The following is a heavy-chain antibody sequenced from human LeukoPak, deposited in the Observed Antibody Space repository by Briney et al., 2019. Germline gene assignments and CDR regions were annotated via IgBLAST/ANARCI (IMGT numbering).Heavy chain of an antibody. CDR3: ARDHPLIAATGSFDY. J-gene: IGHJ4*02. D-gene: IGHD6-13*01. Sequence: GGSLRLSCAASGFSFSTYTMNWVRQAPGKGLEWVSSISSSSNYINYADSVKGRFTISRDNAKNSLYLQMNSLRAEDTALYYCARDHPLIAATGSFDYWGQGTLVTVSS. V-gene: IGHV3-21*04. CDR2: ISSSSNYI. CDR1: GFSFSTYT.